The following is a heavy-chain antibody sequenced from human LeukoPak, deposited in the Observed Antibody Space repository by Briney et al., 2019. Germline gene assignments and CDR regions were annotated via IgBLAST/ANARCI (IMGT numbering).Heavy chain of an antibody. D-gene: IGHD3-10*01. V-gene: IGHV3-21*01. J-gene: IGHJ6*02. CDR3: ARDRVTMVRGVIKPSILYYYYGMDV. CDR1: GFTFNTFN. Sequence: GGSLRLSCAASGFTFNTFNMNWVRQAPGKGLEWVSSITSGGDYIYYADSVKGRFTTSRDNAKNSLSLQLNSLRAEDTAVYYCARDRVTMVRGVIKPSILYYYYGMDVWGQGTTVTVSS. CDR2: ITSGGDYI.